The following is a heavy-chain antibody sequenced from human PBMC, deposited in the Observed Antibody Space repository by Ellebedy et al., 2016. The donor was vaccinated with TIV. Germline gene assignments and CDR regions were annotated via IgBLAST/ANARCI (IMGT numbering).Heavy chain of an antibody. CDR1: GYTFNGYY. J-gene: IGHJ5*02. D-gene: IGHD3-22*01. V-gene: IGHV1-2*02. CDR3: ARDQYYYDSSGYWGWFDP. Sequence: AASVKVSCKASGYTFNGYYMHWVRQAPGQGLEWMGWINPKSGGAKYAQKFQGRVTLTRDTSISTAYMELTRLKSDDTAVYYCARDQYYYDSSGYWGWFDPWGQGTLVTVSS. CDR2: INPKSGGA.